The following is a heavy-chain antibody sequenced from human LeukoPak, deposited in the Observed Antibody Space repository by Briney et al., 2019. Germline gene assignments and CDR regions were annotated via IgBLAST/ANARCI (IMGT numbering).Heavy chain of an antibody. J-gene: IGHJ4*02. CDR2: ISYDGSNK. Sequence: GGSLRLSCAASGFTFSSYAMHWVRQAPGKGLEWVAVISYDGSNKYYADSVRGRFTISRDNSKNTLYLQMNSLRAEDTAVYYCARVRGGGSYDFWSGYEFDYWGQGTLVTVSS. D-gene: IGHD3-3*01. CDR1: GFTFSSYA. V-gene: IGHV3-30*04. CDR3: ARVRGGGSYDFWSGYEFDY.